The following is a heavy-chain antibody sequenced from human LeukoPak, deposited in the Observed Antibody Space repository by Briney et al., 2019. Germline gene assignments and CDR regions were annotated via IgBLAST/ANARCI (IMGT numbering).Heavy chain of an antibody. Sequence: ASVKVSCKASGYTFTSYYMHWVRQAPGQGLEWMGIINPSGGSTSYAQKFQGRVTMTRDTSTSTVYMELSSLRSEDTAVYYCARGSSLIAAATHWFDPWGQGTLVTVSS. CDR3: ARGSSLIAAATHWFDP. CDR2: INPSGGST. V-gene: IGHV1-46*01. J-gene: IGHJ5*02. CDR1: GYTFTSYY. D-gene: IGHD6-13*01.